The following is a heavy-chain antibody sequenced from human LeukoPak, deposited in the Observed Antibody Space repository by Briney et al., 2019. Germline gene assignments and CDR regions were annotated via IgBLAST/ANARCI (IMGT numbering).Heavy chain of an antibody. CDR3: AKNSQIAAAGVGFFDY. V-gene: IGHV3-23*01. CDR1: GFTFGSYA. D-gene: IGHD6-13*01. Sequence: GGSLRLSCAASGFTFGSYAMNWVRQAPGKGLEWVSGFSGSGGSTYYADSVKGRFTISRDNSENTLYLQMNSLRAEDTAVYYCAKNSQIAAAGVGFFDYWGQGTLVTVSS. J-gene: IGHJ4*02. CDR2: FSGSGGST.